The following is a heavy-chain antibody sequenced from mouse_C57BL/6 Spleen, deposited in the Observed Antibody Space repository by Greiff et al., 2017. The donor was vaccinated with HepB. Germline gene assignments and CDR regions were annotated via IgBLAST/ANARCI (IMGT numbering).Heavy chain of an antibody. V-gene: IGHV1-53*01. Sequence: QVQLQQPGTELVKPGASVKLSCKASGYTFTSYWMHWVKQRPGQGLEWIGNINPSNGGTNYNEKLKSKATLTVDKSSSTAYMQLSSLTSEDSAVYYCAREGIYYDYDDGYAMDYWGQGTSLTVSS. J-gene: IGHJ4*01. CDR2: INPSNGGT. CDR1: GYTFTSYW. CDR3: AREGIYYDYDDGYAMDY. D-gene: IGHD2-4*01.